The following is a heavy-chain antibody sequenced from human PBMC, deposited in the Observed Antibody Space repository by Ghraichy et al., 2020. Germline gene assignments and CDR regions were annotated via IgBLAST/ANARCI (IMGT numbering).Heavy chain of an antibody. CDR1: GGSISSYY. D-gene: IGHD2-2*03. CDR3: ARGWMTAYYYYGMDV. J-gene: IGHJ6*02. V-gene: IGHV4-59*01. Sequence: SETLSLTCTVSGGSISSYYWSWIRQPPGKGLEWIGYIYYSGSTNYNPSLKSRVTISVDTSKNQFSLKLSSVTAADTAVYYCARGWMTAYYYYGMDVWGQGTTVTVSS. CDR2: IYYSGST.